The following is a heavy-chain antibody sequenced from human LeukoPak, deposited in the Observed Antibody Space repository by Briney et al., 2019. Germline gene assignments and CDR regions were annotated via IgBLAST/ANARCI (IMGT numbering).Heavy chain of an antibody. V-gene: IGHV3-33*01. D-gene: IGHD5-24*01. J-gene: IGHJ4*02. Sequence: GRSLRLSCAASGFTFSSYGMHWVRQAPGKGLEWVAVIWYDGSNKYYADSVKGRFTISRDNSKNTLYLQMNSLRAEDTAVYYCAREMATPKGGIDYWGQGTLVTVSS. CDR1: GFTFSSYG. CDR2: IWYDGSNK. CDR3: AREMATPKGGIDY.